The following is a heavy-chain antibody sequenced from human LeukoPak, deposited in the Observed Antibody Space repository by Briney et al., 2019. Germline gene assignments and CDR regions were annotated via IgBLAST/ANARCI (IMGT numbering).Heavy chain of an antibody. D-gene: IGHD5-12*01. CDR3: ARDVILVATTLGGAGRAFDI. CDR1: GFTFSAYW. Sequence: GSLRLSCAASGFTFSAYWMSWVRQAPGKGLEWVANIKQDESEKYYVDSVKGRFTVSRDNAKNSLYLQMNSLRAEDTAVYYCARDVILVATTLGGAGRAFDIWGQGTMVTVSS. CDR2: IKQDESEK. J-gene: IGHJ3*02. V-gene: IGHV3-7*01.